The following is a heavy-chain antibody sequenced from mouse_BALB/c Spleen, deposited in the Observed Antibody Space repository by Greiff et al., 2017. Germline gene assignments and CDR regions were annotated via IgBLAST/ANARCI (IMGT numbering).Heavy chain of an antibody. J-gene: IGHJ3*01. V-gene: IGHV5-17*02. Sequence: EVMLVESGGGLVQPGGSRKLSCAASGFTFSSFGMHWVRQAPEKGLEWVAYISSGSSTIYYADTVKGRFTISRDNPKNTLFLQMTSLRSEDTAMYYCARHLYGNSFAYWGQGTLVTVSA. D-gene: IGHD2-1*01. CDR1: GFTFSSFG. CDR2: ISSGSSTI. CDR3: ARHLYGNSFAY.